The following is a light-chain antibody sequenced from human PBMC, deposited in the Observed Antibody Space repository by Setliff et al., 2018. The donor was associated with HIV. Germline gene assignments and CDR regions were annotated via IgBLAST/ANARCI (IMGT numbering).Light chain of an antibody. V-gene: IGLV2-23*02. CDR2: EVS. CDR1: SSDVGSYNF. Sequence: LTQPASVSGSPGQSITISCAGTSSDVGSYNFVSWYQQHPGKAPKLIIYEVSKWPSGVSNHFSGSKSGNTASLTISGLQTEDEAEYYCCSYASTGSFIFGTGTKVTVL. CDR3: CSYASTGSFI. J-gene: IGLJ1*01.